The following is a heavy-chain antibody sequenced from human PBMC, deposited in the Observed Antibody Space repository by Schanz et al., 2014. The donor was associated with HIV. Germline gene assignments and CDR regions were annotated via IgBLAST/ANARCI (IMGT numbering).Heavy chain of an antibody. Sequence: VQLVESGGGLVQPGGSLRLSCAASGFTFSSYGMHWVRQAPGKGLEWVAVIWYDGTDKYYAGSVKGRFTISRDNSQNTMYLQMNRLRAEDTALYYCACECDYGGNSCFDYWGQGTLVTVSS. CDR2: IWYDGTDK. J-gene: IGHJ4*02. CDR3: ACECDYGGNSCFDY. CDR1: GFTFSSYG. D-gene: IGHD4-17*01. V-gene: IGHV3-33*08.